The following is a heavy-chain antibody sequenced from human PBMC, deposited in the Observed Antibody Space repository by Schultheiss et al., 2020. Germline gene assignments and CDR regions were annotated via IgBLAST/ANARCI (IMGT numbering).Heavy chain of an antibody. CDR3: ARQRLLEWLSSFDY. J-gene: IGHJ4*02. Sequence: GGSLRLSCAASGFIFDDFGMHWVRQFPGKGLEWISGMSWNGVTTQYAASAKGRFTISRDNSRDFLYLQMSSLRVEDTALYFCARQRLLEWLSSFDYWGQGNLGTVSS. CDR2: MSWNGVTT. V-gene: IGHV3-20*04. CDR1: GFIFDDFG. D-gene: IGHD3-3*01.